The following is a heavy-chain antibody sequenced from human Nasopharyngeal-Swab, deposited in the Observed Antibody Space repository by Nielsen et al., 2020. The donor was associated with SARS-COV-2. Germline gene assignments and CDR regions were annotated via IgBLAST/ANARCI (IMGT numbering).Heavy chain of an antibody. D-gene: IGHD1-26*01. CDR1: GFTFTSYA. CDR2: ISYDGSNK. Sequence: GESLKITCAASGFTFTSYAMHWVRQAPGQGLEWMAVISYDGSNKYYADSAKGRFTISRDNSKNTLYLQMNSLRAEDTAVYYCARVRVGTTNFDYWGQGTLVTVSS. CDR3: ARVRVGTTNFDY. J-gene: IGHJ4*02. V-gene: IGHV3-30-3*01.